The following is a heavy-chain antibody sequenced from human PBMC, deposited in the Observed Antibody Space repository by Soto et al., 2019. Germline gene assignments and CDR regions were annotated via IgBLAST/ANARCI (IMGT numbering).Heavy chain of an antibody. J-gene: IGHJ4*02. D-gene: IGHD2-2*02. CDR1: GFTFSSYA. V-gene: IGHV3-23*01. Sequence: PXVSLRLSCAASGFTFSSYAMSWVRQAPGKGLEWVSAISGSGGSTYYADSVKGRFTISRDNSKNTLYLQMNSLRAEDTAVYYCAKDPNIVVPAAIWPYVDYWGQGTLVTVSS. CDR2: ISGSGGST. CDR3: AKDPNIVVPAAIWPYVDY.